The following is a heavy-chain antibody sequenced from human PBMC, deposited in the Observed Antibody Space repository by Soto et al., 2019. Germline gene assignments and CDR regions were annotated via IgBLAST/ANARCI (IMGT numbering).Heavy chain of an antibody. J-gene: IGHJ4*02. Sequence: EVQLVESGGGLVQPGGSLRLSCAASGSTLRSYSMNWVRKAQGKGLEWVSYISSSSSTIYYADSVKGRFTISRDNAKNSLYLQMNSLRAEDTAVYYCARDEHYGDYLDYWGQGTLVTVSS. D-gene: IGHD4-17*01. CDR2: ISSSSSTI. CDR3: ARDEHYGDYLDY. CDR1: GSTLRSYS. V-gene: IGHV3-48*01.